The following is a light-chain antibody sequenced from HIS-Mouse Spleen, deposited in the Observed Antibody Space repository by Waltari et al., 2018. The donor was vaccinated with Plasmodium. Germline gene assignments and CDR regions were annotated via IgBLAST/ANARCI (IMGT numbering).Light chain of an antibody. CDR3: YSTDSSGNHRV. CDR1: ELPTKY. Sequence: SYELTQPPSVSVSPGQTARITCSGDELPTKYHYWYQQKSGQAPVLVIYEDSKRPSGIPERFSGSSSGTMATLTISGAQVEDEADYYCYSTDSSGNHRVFGGGTKLTVL. J-gene: IGLJ3*02. CDR2: EDS. V-gene: IGLV3-10*01.